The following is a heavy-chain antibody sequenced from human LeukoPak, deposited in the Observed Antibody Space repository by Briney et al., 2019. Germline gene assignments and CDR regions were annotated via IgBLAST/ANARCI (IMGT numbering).Heavy chain of an antibody. CDR1: GFTVSSIY. Sequence: GGSLRLSCAASGFTVSSIYMTWVRQAPGKGLEWASVIYTGGTYYADSVKGRFTISRDDSKNTLHLQMKSLRAEDTAVYYCVSSPVLRYFAYWGQGTLVSVSS. J-gene: IGHJ4*02. V-gene: IGHV3-66*01. CDR3: VSSPVLRYFAY. D-gene: IGHD3-9*01. CDR2: IYTGGT.